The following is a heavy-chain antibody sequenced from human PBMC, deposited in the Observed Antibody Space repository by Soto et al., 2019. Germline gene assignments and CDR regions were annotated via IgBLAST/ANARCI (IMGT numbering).Heavy chain of an antibody. CDR3: ARDIMGTNYYYYGMDV. D-gene: IGHD2-8*01. J-gene: IGHJ6*02. V-gene: IGHV4-59*01. CDR1: GGSISSYY. CDR2: IYYSGST. Sequence: PSETLSLTCTVSGGSISSYYWSWIRQPPGKGLEWIGYIYYSGSTNYNPSLKSRVTISVDTSKNQFSLELSSVTAADTAVYYCARDIMGTNYYYYGMDVWGQGTTVTVSS.